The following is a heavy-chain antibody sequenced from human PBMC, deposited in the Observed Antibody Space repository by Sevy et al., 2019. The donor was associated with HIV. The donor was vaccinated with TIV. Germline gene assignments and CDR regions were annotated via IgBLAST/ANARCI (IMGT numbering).Heavy chain of an antibody. CDR1: GFTFGDYG. J-gene: IGHJ6*02. D-gene: IGHD5-12*01. CDR2: ISGSGGST. CDR3: AKVIVDIVATTTNYYYYGMDV. Sequence: GGSLRLSCTTSGFTFGDYGVSWFRQAPGKGLEWVSAISGSGGSTYYADSVKGRFTISRDNSKNTLYLQMNSLRAEDTAVYYCAKVIVDIVATTTNYYYYGMDVWGQGTTVTVSS. V-gene: IGHV3-23*01.